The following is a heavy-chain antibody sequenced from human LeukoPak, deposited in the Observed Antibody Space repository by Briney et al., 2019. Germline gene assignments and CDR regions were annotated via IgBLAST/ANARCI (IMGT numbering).Heavy chain of an antibody. D-gene: IGHD6-13*01. J-gene: IGHJ4*02. CDR3: AREGSSSWSPRVDY. CDR1: GFTFSSYT. CDR2: VSTTSGYI. Sequence: PGGSLRLSCAASGFTFSSYTMNWVRQAPGKGLEWVSSVSTTSGYIYYADSVKGRFTISRDNAKNSLYLQMNSLRAEDTAVYYCAREGSSSWSPRVDYWGQGTLVTVSS. V-gene: IGHV3-21*01.